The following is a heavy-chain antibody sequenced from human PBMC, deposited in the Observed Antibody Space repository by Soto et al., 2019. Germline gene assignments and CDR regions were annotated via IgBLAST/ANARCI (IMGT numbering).Heavy chain of an antibody. CDR2: INSDGSST. V-gene: IGHV3-74*01. J-gene: IGHJ4*02. CDR3: ARDFEY. CDR1: GFTFSTFW. Sequence: EVQLVESGGGLVQPGGSLRLSCEASGFTFSTFWMHWVRQAPGKGLVWVSRINSDGSSTYYADSVKGRVTISRDNAKNTLYLQLNSLGPEDTAVYYCARDFEYWSQGTLVTVSS.